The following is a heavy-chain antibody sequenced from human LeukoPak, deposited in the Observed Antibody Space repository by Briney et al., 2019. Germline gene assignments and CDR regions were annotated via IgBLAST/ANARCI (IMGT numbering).Heavy chain of an antibody. CDR2: IRSSGDTI. V-gene: IGHV3-48*04. CDR3: VRGQSILWWRGDY. CDR1: GFTFSSYS. J-gene: IGHJ4*02. Sequence: PGGSLRLSCAASGFTFSSYSMNWVRQAPGKGLEWVSYIRSSGDTIYYADSVKGRFTISRDNAKNSLYLQMNSLRAEDTAVYYCVRGQSILWWRGDYWGQGTLVTVSS. D-gene: IGHD2-21*01.